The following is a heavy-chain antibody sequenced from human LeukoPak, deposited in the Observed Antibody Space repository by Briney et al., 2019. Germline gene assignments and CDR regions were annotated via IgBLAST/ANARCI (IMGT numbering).Heavy chain of an antibody. CDR2: INPDGNKK. CDR3: ARDLAYSRLDY. Sequence: GSLRLSCAVPGLTFSSSWMDWVRQAPGKGPEWVASINPDGNKKYSADSVKGRFTISRDNAENSLYLQMNSLRVEDTAFYYCARDLAYSRLDYWGQGMLVTVSS. CDR1: GLTFSSSW. D-gene: IGHD5-18*01. V-gene: IGHV3-7*01. J-gene: IGHJ4*02.